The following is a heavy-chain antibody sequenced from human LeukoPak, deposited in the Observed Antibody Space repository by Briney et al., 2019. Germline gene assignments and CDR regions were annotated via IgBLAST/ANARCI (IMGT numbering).Heavy chain of an antibody. CDR3: VREVVVGFDP. D-gene: IGHD2-15*01. Sequence: PSETLSLTCAVYGGSFSGYYWSWIRQPPGKGLEWIGNIYYSGDTYYSPSLKSRVSISVDTSKNQFSLKLSSVTAADTAVYYCVREVVVGFDPWGQGILVTVSS. V-gene: IGHV4-34*01. J-gene: IGHJ5*02. CDR2: IYYSGDT. CDR1: GGSFSGYY.